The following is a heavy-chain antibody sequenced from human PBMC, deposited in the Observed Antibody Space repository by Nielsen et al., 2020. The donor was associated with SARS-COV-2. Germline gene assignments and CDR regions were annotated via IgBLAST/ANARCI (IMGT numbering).Heavy chain of an antibody. D-gene: IGHD2-2*01. Sequence: WLRQPPGKGLEWIGYIYYSGSTYYNPSLKSRVTISVDTSKNQFSLKLSSVTAADTAVYYCAREGYHPRGYYYYYYYVDVWGKGTTVTVSS. CDR3: AREGYHPRGYYYYYYYVDV. CDR2: IYYSGST. V-gene: IGHV4-31*02. J-gene: IGHJ6*03.